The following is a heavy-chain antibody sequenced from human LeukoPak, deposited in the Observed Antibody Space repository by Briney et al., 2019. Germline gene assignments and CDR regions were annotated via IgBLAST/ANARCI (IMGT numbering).Heavy chain of an antibody. CDR2: ISSSSSTI. CDR1: GFTFSSYS. CDR3: ARDMKMATIWAFVNWFDP. V-gene: IGHV3-48*04. D-gene: IGHD5-24*01. Sequence: PGGSLRLSCAASGFTFSSYSMNWVRQAPGKGLEWVSYISSSSSTIYYADSVKGRFTISRDNAKNSLYLQMNSLRAEDTAVYYCARDMKMATIWAFVNWFDPWGQGTLVTVSS. J-gene: IGHJ5*02.